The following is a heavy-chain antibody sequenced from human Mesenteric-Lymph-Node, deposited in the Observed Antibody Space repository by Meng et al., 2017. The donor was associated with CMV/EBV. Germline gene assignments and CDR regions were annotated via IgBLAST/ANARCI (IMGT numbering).Heavy chain of an antibody. J-gene: IGHJ5*02. CDR1: GGSISSYY. V-gene: IGHV4-4*07. D-gene: IGHD3-22*01. CDR2: IYTSGST. Sequence: GSLRLSCTVSGGSISSYYWSWIRQPAGKGLEWIGRIYTSGSTNYNPSLKSRVTMSVDTSKNQFSLKLSSVTAADTAVYYCARGLTMIVFDPWGQGTLVTVSS. CDR3: ARGLTMIVFDP.